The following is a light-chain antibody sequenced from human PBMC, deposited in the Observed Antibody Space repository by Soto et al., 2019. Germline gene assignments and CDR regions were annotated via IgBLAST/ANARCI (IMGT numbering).Light chain of an antibody. CDR1: QSVSFY. V-gene: IGKV3-11*01. Sequence: EIALTPSPAPLSSSPGERATLSCRASQSVSFYFAWYQQKPGQAPRLLIYDASYRAPGIPARFSGSGSGTDFTLTISSLQPEDFAVYYCQQRSNWPYTFGQGTKVDIK. CDR3: QQRSNWPYT. J-gene: IGKJ2*01. CDR2: DAS.